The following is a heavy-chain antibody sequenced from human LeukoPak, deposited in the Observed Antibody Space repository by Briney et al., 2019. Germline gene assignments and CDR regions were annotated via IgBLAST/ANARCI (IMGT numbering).Heavy chain of an antibody. V-gene: IGHV3-7*01. CDR1: GFTFRNSW. D-gene: IGHD4-11*01. J-gene: IGHJ6*02. CDR2: INQGGSDK. Sequence: PGGSLRLSCAASGFTFRNSWMTWVRQAPGKGLEWVANINQGGSDKYYVDSVKGRFTISRDNAKNTLYLQMNSLRAEDTAVYYCARAYSNRAQYYHYGMDVWGQGTTVTVSS. CDR3: ARAYSNRAQYYHYGMDV.